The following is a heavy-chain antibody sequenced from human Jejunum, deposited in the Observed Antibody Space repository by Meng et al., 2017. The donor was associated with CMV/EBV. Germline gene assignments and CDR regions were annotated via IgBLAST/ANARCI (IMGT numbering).Heavy chain of an antibody. V-gene: IGHV3-30-3*01. CDR2: VSHDGVTK. J-gene: IGHJ4*02. CDR1: GVTFKKYA. Sequence: GVTFKKYAIHWVRRAPGKGREWVALVSHDGVTKQYANSMQGRLTISRDNSQNTVVLQMDSLRGEDTAVYYCAAECRLLNTPYFEYWGQGTVVTVSS. CDR3: AAECRLLNTPYFEY. D-gene: IGHD1-14*01.